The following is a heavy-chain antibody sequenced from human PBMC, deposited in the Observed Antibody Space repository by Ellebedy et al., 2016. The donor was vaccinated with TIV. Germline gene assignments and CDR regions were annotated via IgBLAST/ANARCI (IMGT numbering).Heavy chain of an antibody. CDR2: ISGRDGRT. J-gene: IGHJ4*02. CDR1: GFTFANYA. V-gene: IGHV3-23*01. Sequence: GESLKISCAASGFTFANYAMTWVRQVPGKGLEWFSSISGRDGRTSYTDSAKGRFTISRDNSKHTLFLQMNNLRVEDTAMYYCARDDALDVGYLASWGQGTLVTVSS. D-gene: IGHD1-26*01. CDR3: ARDDALDVGYLAS.